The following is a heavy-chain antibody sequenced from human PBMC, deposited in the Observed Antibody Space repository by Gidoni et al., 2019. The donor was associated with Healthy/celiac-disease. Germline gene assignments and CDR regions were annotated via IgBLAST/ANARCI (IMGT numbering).Heavy chain of an antibody. CDR2: IYYSWST. V-gene: IGHV4-59*01. Sequence: QVQLQESGPGLVKPSETLSLTCTVSGGTISSYYCSWIRQPPGKGLEWIGYIYYSWSTNYNPSLKSRVTISVDTSKNQFSLKLSSVTAADTAVYYCATLEGDCYNSPFDYWGQGTLVTVSS. J-gene: IGHJ4*02. CDR3: ATLEGDCYNSPFDY. D-gene: IGHD2-21*01. CDR1: GGTISSYY.